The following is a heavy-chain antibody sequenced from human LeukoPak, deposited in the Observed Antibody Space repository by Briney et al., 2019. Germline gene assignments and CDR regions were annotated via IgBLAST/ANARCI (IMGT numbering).Heavy chain of an antibody. J-gene: IGHJ5*02. D-gene: IGHD5-18*01. Sequence: GGSLRLSCAASGFTFSSYSMNWVRQAPGKGLEWVSYISSSSSTIYYADSVKGRFTISRDNAKNSLYLQMNSLRAEDTAVYYCARVGRIQLWLQGGFWFDPWGQGTLVTVSS. CDR1: GFTFSSYS. CDR2: ISSSSSTI. V-gene: IGHV3-48*01. CDR3: ARVGRIQLWLQGGFWFDP.